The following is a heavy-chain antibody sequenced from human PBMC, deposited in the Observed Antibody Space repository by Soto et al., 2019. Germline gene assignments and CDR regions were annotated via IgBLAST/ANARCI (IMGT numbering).Heavy chain of an antibody. Sequence: GGSLRLSCTASGFTFGDYAMSWFRQAPGKGLEWVGFIRSRAYGGTTEYAASVKGRFTISRDDSKSIAYLQMNSLKTEDTAVYYCTRDPGHYDFWSGYYFFKGDYWGQGTLVTVSS. D-gene: IGHD3-3*01. J-gene: IGHJ4*02. CDR1: GFTFGDYA. CDR2: IRSRAYGGTT. CDR3: TRDPGHYDFWSGYYFFKGDY. V-gene: IGHV3-49*03.